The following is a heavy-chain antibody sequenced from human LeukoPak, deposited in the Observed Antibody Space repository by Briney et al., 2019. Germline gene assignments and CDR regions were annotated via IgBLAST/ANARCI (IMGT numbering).Heavy chain of an antibody. CDR3: ARARGSSWFDY. V-gene: IGHV4-59*01. CDR1: GGFISSYY. Sequence: SETLSLTCTVSGGFISSYYWSWIRQPPGKGLEWIGYIYYSGSTNYNPSLKSRVTISVDTSKNQFSLRLTSVTAADTAVYYCARARGSSWFDYWGQGALVTVFS. D-gene: IGHD6-13*01. CDR2: IYYSGST. J-gene: IGHJ4*02.